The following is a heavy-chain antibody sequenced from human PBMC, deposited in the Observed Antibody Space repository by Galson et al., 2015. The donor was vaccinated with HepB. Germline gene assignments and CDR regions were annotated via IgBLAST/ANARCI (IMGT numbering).Heavy chain of an antibody. CDR3: ARDIFSGRPFVGVDD. D-gene: IGHD3-3*01. CDR2: IGTIVTNI. CDR1: GFTFSSHA. Sequence: SLRLSCAASGFTFSSHAMTWVRQAPGKGLEWVSAIGTIVTNIFYADSVKGRFTISRDNSKNTLFLQMNSLRAEDTAVYYCARDIFSGRPFVGVDDWGQGTLVTVSS. V-gene: IGHV3-23*01. J-gene: IGHJ4*02.